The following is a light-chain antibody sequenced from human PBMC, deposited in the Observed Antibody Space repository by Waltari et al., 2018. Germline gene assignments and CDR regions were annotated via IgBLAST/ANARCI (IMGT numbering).Light chain of an antibody. CDR3: AAWDDGLNGVI. J-gene: IGLJ2*01. CDR2: YGD. Sequence: QSVLTQPPSVSAAPGQRVTISCSGSSSNIGNHPVNCYQQLPGKAPKLLIYYGDLFPSGVASRFSGSKSGTSASLAISGLQSEDEADYYCAAWDDGLNGVIFGGGTHLTVL. V-gene: IGLV1-36*01. CDR1: SSNIGNHP.